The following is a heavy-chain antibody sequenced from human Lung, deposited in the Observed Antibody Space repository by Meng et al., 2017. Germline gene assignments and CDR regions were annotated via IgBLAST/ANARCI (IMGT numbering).Heavy chain of an antibody. CDR2: LGAHDGDR. Sequence: QVHPVQSGAEVKKPGASVKVSCKSSDYTFTCYGVSWVRQAPGQGLEWMAWLGAHDGDRSHAPRFQGRVTVTADRLTATSFMELRNLRYDDTAVYYCARGTPGRSYSDFWGQGTLVTVSS. CDR1: DYTFTCYG. V-gene: IGHV1-18*04. J-gene: IGHJ4*02. CDR3: ARGTPGRSYSDF. D-gene: IGHD3-10*01.